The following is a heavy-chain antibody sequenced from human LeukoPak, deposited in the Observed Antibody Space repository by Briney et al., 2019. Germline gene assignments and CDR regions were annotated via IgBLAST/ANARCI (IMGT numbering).Heavy chain of an antibody. V-gene: IGHV3-73*01. CDR3: TRPEYDSSYYYFDY. CDR1: GFTFSGSA. D-gene: IGHD3-22*01. J-gene: IGHJ4*02. CDR2: IRSKANSYAT. Sequence: GGSLRLSCAASGFTFSGSAMHWVRQASGKGLEWVDRIRSKANSYATAYAASVKGRFTISRDDSKNTAYLQMNSLKTEDTAVYYCTRPEYDSSYYYFDYWGQGTLVTVSS.